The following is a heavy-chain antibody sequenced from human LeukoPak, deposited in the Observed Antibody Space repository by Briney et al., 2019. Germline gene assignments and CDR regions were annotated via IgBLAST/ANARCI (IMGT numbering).Heavy chain of an antibody. CDR3: AKDRSAIDPFYFDL. D-gene: IGHD6-25*01. Sequence: PGGSLRISCAASGFTFGNCAMNWVRQTPGKGLEWVSGISGSGQKTFYADSVKGRFTISRDNVKQMVFLQMDNVRADDTAIYYCAKDRSAIDPFYFDLWGHGILVPVSS. V-gene: IGHV3-23*01. CDR2: ISGSGQKT. J-gene: IGHJ4*01. CDR1: GFTFGNCA.